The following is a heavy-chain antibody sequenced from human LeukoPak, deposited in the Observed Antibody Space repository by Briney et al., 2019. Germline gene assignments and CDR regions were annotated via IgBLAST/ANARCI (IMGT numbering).Heavy chain of an antibody. CDR3: ARDGVAVTYYFDY. D-gene: IGHD2-15*01. CDR1: GFTFSSYA. V-gene: IGHV3-30-3*01. CDR2: ISYDGSNK. Sequence: PGGSLRLSCAASGFTFSSYAMHWVRQAPGKGLEWVAVISYDGSNKYYADSVKGRFTISRDNSKNTLYLQMNSLRAEDTAVYYCARDGVAVTYYFDYWGQGTLVTVSS. J-gene: IGHJ4*02.